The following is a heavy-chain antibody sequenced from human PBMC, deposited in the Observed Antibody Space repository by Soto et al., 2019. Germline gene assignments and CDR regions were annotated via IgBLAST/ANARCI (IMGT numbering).Heavy chain of an antibody. V-gene: IGHV1-2*02. CDR1: GYTFTGYY. Sequence: ASVKVSYKASGYTFTGYYMHWVRQAPGQGLEWMGWINPNSGGTNYAQKFQGRVTMTTDRSTSTAYMELRSLRSDDTAVYYCARAFFYQGSDSRGYSFDAFDFWGPGTLVTVSS. D-gene: IGHD3-22*01. CDR2: INPNSGGT. CDR3: ARAFFYQGSDSRGYSFDAFDF. J-gene: IGHJ3*01.